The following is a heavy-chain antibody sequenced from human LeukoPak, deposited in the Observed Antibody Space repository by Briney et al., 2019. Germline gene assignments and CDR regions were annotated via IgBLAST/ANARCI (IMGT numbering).Heavy chain of an antibody. V-gene: IGHV3-9*01. D-gene: IGHD2/OR15-2a*01. CDR2: ISWNSGSI. Sequence: GGSLRLSCAASGFTFDDYAMHWVRHAPGKGLEWVSGISWNSGSIGYADSVKGRFTISRDNAKNSLYLQMNSLRAEDTAVYYCARAILLDAFDIWGQGTMVTVSS. CDR3: ARAILLDAFDI. CDR1: GFTFDDYA. J-gene: IGHJ3*02.